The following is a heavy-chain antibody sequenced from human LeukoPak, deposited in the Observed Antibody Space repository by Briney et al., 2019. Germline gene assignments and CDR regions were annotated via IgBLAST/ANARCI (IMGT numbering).Heavy chain of an antibody. Sequence: GGSLRLSCAASGFTFSSYGMHWVRQAPGKGLEWVAVISYDGSNKYYADSVKGRFTISRDNYKNTLYLQMNSLRAEDTAVYYCAKDSGSYQLDYWGQGTLVTVSS. J-gene: IGHJ4*02. CDR1: GFTFSSYG. V-gene: IGHV3-30*18. CDR2: ISYDGSNK. CDR3: AKDSGSYQLDY. D-gene: IGHD1-26*01.